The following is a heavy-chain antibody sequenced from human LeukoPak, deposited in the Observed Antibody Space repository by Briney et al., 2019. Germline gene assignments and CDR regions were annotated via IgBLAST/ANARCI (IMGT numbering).Heavy chain of an antibody. CDR2: ISSSSNSI. CDR1: RFTLSSYW. J-gene: IGHJ4*02. V-gene: IGHV3-48*01. D-gene: IGHD2-2*01. CDR3: ARSRVRMRAFYYDY. Sequence: GGSLRLSCAASRFTLSSYWMSWVRQAPGKGLEWVSDISSSSNSIYYADSVKGRFTISRDNAKNSLYLQMNSLRAEDTAVYYCARSRVRMRAFYYDYWGQGTLVTVSS.